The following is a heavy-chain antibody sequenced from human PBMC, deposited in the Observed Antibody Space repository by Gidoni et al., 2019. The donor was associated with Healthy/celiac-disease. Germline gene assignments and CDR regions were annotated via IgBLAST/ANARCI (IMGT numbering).Heavy chain of an antibody. D-gene: IGHD3-22*01. CDR1: GFTFSSYA. Sequence: EVQLLESGGGLVQPGGSLRLSCAASGFTFSSYAMSWVRQAPGKGLEWVSAISGSGGSTYYADSVKGRFTISRDNSKNTLYLQMNSLRAEDTAVYYCAVGHSNYDSSGYLSDFDYWGQGTLVTVSS. CDR3: AVGHSNYDSSGYLSDFDY. CDR2: ISGSGGST. V-gene: IGHV3-23*01. J-gene: IGHJ4*02.